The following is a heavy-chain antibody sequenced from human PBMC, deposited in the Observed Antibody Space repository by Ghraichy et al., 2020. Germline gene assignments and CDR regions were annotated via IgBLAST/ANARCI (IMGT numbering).Heavy chain of an antibody. CDR3: ARELQWLPRGCMDV. CDR2: ISSSGSTI. V-gene: IGHV3-48*03. J-gene: IGHJ6*02. D-gene: IGHD6-19*01. CDR1: GFTFSSYE. Sequence: GGSLRLSCAASGFTFSSYEMNWVRQAPGKGLEWVSYISSSGSTIYYADSVKGRFTISRDNAKNSLYLQMNSLRAEDTAVYYCARELQWLPRGCMDVWGQGTTVTVSS.